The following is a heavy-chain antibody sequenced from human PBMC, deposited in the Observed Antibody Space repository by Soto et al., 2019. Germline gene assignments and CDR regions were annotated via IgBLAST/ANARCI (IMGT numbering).Heavy chain of an antibody. Sequence: PGGSLRLSCSISGFSVSSNYLSWGRQAPGKGLEWVSVHYSGGSTYYADSVQGRFTISGDKSNNTLYLQMRRVRAEDTAVYFCARHRHPRGTVGATSPLDPWGQGTQVTV. CDR2: HYSGGST. J-gene: IGHJ5*02. D-gene: IGHD1-26*01. CDR1: GFSVSSNY. CDR3: ARHRHPRGTVGATSPLDP. V-gene: IGHV3-53*01.